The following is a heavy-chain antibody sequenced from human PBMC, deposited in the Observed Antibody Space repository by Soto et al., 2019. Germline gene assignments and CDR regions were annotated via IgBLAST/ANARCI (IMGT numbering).Heavy chain of an antibody. CDR3: AKVCAPYRDSYDSSGDQADDFDI. Sequence: EVQLLESGGGLVQPGGSLRLSCAASGFTFSSYAMSWVRQAPGKGLEWVSAISGSGGSTYYADSVKGRFTISRDNSKNKLSLQMNSLRAEYTAVYYCAKVCAPYRDSYDSSGDQADDFDIWGQATMVTVSS. D-gene: IGHD3-22*01. J-gene: IGHJ3*02. CDR2: ISGSGGST. CDR1: GFTFSSYA. V-gene: IGHV3-23*01.